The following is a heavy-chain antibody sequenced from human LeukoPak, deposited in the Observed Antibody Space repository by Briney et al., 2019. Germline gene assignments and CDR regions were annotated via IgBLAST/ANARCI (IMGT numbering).Heavy chain of an antibody. J-gene: IGHJ4*02. CDR3: ARARIAARAFFDY. CDR2: IKPSGGST. V-gene: IGHV1-46*01. D-gene: IGHD6-6*01. CDR1: GYTFTGYY. Sequence: ASVKVSCKASGYTFTGYYMHWVRQPPAPGLEWMGIIKPSGGSTSNDQTFQGRVTITTENSTSNVYMQLLSLMSADTAADYYARARIAARAFFDYWGQGTLVTVSS.